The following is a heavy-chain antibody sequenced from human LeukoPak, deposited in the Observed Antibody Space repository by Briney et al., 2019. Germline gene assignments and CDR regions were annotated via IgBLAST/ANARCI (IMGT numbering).Heavy chain of an antibody. CDR3: AKGPLPEVAGTTWDY. CDR2: ISCSGGNTYT. J-gene: IGHJ4*02. Sequence: PGGSLRLSCAASGFTFSTYAMSWVRQAPGKGLEGVSAISCSGGNTYTYYADSVKGRCTISRDNSKNTLYLQMNSLRVDDTAVYYCAKGPLPEVAGTTWDYWGQGTPVTVSS. V-gene: IGHV3-23*01. D-gene: IGHD6-19*01. CDR1: GFTFSTYA.